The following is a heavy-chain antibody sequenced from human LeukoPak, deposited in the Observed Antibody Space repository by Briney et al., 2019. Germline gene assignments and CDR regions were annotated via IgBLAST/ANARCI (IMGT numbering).Heavy chain of an antibody. CDR2: IYYSGST. CDR1: GESITAYY. V-gene: IGHV4-34*01. J-gene: IGHJ4*02. Sequence: QSSETLSLTCAVYGESITAYYWTWIRQPPGKGLEWIGSIYYSGSTYYNPSLKSRVTISVDTSKNQFSLKLSSVTAADTAVYYCAREGTYYYGSGAIDYWGQGTLVTVSS. D-gene: IGHD3-10*01. CDR3: AREGTYYYGSGAIDY.